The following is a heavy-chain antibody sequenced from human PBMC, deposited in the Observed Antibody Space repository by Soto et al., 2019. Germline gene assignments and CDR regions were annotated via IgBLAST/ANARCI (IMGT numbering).Heavy chain of an antibody. CDR1: GGSISSSSYY. Sequence: SETLSLTCTVSGGSISSSSYYWGWIRQPPGNGLEWIGSIYYSGSTYYNPSLKSRVTISVDTSKNQFSLKLSSVTAADTAVYYCARLYDYIWGSYRYFDYWGQGTLVTVSS. CDR2: IYYSGST. D-gene: IGHD3-16*02. V-gene: IGHV4-39*01. J-gene: IGHJ4*02. CDR3: ARLYDYIWGSYRYFDY.